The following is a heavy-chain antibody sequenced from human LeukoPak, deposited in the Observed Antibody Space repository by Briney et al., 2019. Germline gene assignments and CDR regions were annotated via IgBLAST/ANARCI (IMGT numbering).Heavy chain of an antibody. J-gene: IGHJ4*02. Sequence: GGSLRLSCAASGFTFNNYGMSWVRQAPGKGVEGVANIKQDGSEKYYVDSVKRRFTISRDNAKNSLYLQMNSLRAEDTAVYYCTRYEYGKTGHWGQGALVTVSS. D-gene: IGHD3-16*01. CDR2: IKQDGSEK. CDR3: TRYEYGKTGH. CDR1: GFTFNNYG. V-gene: IGHV3-7*01.